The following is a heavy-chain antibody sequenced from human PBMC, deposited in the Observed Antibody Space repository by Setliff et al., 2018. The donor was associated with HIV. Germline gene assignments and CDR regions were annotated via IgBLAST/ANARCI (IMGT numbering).Heavy chain of an antibody. CDR2: IVVGSGNT. V-gene: IGHV1-58*02. CDR3: AADLGAVLWFGEFGFDP. Sequence: GASVKVSCKASGFTFTSSAMQWVRQARGQRLEWIGWIVVGSGNTNYAQKFQERVTITRDMSTSTAYMELSSLRSEDTAVYYCAADLGAVLWFGEFGFDPWGQGTLVTVSS. D-gene: IGHD3-10*01. J-gene: IGHJ5*02. CDR1: GFTFTSSA.